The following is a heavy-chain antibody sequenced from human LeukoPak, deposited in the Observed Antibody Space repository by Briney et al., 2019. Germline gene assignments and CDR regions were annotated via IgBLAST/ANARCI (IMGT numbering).Heavy chain of an antibody. V-gene: IGHV3-23*01. CDR3: AKDSGDSSGSYWYFDL. J-gene: IGHJ2*01. CDR2: ISGSGGST. Sequence: PGGSLRLSCAASGFTFSSYAMGWVRQAPGKGLEWVSAISGSGGSTYYADSVKGRFTISGDNSKNTLYLQMNSLRAEDTAVYYCAKDSGDSSGSYWYFDLWGRGTLVTVSS. D-gene: IGHD3-22*01. CDR1: GFTFSSYA.